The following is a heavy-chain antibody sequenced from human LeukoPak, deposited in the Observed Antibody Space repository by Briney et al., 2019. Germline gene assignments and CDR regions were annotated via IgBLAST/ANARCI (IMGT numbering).Heavy chain of an antibody. V-gene: IGHV3-23*01. CDR1: GLTFSSYG. CDR3: AKNVLGSGSYSWYFDL. D-gene: IGHD1-26*01. J-gene: IGHJ2*01. CDR2: STGSGGTT. Sequence: GGSLRLSCAASGLTFSSYGLSWVRQAPAKGLEWISSSTGSGGTTHADSVRGRFTISRDNSKSTLYLQMNSLRVEDTAVYYCAKNVLGSGSYSWYFDLWGRGTLVTVSS.